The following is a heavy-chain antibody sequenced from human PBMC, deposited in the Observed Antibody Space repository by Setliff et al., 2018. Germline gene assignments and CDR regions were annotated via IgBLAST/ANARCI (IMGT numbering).Heavy chain of an antibody. CDR1: GFTFSSYA. V-gene: IGHV3-30*18. CDR2: ISYDGSNK. J-gene: IGHJ6*02. Sequence: GGSLRLSCAASGFTFSSYAITWVRQAPGKGLEWVAVISYDGSNKYYADSVKGRFTISRDNSKNTLYLQMNSLRAEDTAVYYCAKDRVDTAMVAYYYYGMDVWGQGTTVTVSS. CDR3: AKDRVDTAMVAYYYYGMDV. D-gene: IGHD5-18*01.